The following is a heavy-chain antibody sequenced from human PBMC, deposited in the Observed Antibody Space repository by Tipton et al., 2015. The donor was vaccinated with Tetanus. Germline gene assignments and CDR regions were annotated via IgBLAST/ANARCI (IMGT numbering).Heavy chain of an antibody. J-gene: IGHJ4*02. D-gene: IGHD3-22*01. CDR1: GGSITGNDYF. Sequence: TLSLTCSVSGGSITGNDYFWGWIREAPEQGLEWIGSLFHSGRTHYNPTLRSRVTISGDPAKNHVSLRLTSVTAADAAVYFCARDRRDFAYDSRGFYAPLYYFDNWGQGLRVTVSS. CDR2: LFHSGRT. CDR3: ARDRRDFAYDSRGFYAPLYYFDN. V-gene: IGHV4-39*02.